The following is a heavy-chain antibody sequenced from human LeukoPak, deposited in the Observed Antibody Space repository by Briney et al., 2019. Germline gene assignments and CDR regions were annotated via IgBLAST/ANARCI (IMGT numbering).Heavy chain of an antibody. CDR1: GYTFTGYY. CDR2: INPNSGGT. Sequence: GASVKVSCKASGYTFTGYYMHWVRQAPGQGLEWMGWINPNSGGTNYAQKFQGRVTMTWDTSISTAYMVQSRLRSADTAVYYCARDGFGIAAARALGMETDYWGQGTLVTVSS. J-gene: IGHJ4*02. D-gene: IGHD6-13*01. V-gene: IGHV1-2*02. CDR3: ARDGFGIAAARALGMETDY.